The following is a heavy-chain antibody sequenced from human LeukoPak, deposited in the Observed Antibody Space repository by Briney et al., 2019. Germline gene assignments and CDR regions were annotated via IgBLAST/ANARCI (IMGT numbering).Heavy chain of an antibody. J-gene: IGHJ4*02. V-gene: IGHV4-59*08. CDR3: ANYHDYSNFQGAYYLDY. CDR1: GGSISGYY. D-gene: IGHD4-11*01. CDR2: IYYSGST. Sequence: SETLSLTCTVSGGSISGYYWSWIRQTPGNGLEWIGNIYYSGSTNYNPSLQSRVTISVDTTKNQFSLKLSSVTAADTAVYYCANYHDYSNFQGAYYLDYWGQGTLVTVSS.